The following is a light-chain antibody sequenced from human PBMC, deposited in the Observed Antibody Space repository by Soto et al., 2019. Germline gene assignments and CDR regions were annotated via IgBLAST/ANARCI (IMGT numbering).Light chain of an antibody. V-gene: IGLV2-14*01. CDR2: GVT. CDR3: VSYTTSSSTPYV. Sequence: QAVLAQPASVSVSPGQSITISCTGTSSDVGVYNYVSLYQLHPGKAPKLMIFGVTNRPSGVSDRFSGSKSGNTASLTISGLQADDEADYYCVSYTTSSSTPYVFGTGTKVTVL. J-gene: IGLJ1*01. CDR1: SSDVGVYNY.